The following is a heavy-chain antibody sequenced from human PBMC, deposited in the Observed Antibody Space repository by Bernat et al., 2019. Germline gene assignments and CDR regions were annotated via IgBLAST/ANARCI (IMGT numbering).Heavy chain of an antibody. V-gene: IGHV3-30*18. D-gene: IGHD6-19*01. CDR1: GFTFSSYG. CDR3: AKEQSAVAGRGLDY. Sequence: QVQLVESGGGVVQPGRSLRLSCAASGFTFSSYGMHWVRQAPGKGLEWVAVISYDGSNKYYADSEKGRFTISRDNSKNTLYLQMNSLRAEDTAVYYCAKEQSAVAGRGLDYWGQGTLVTVSS. J-gene: IGHJ4*02. CDR2: ISYDGSNK.